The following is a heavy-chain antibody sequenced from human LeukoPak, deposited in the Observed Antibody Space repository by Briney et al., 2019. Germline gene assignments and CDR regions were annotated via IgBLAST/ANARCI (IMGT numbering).Heavy chain of an antibody. CDR3: ATALAAYYYYYDMDV. V-gene: IGHV1-18*01. D-gene: IGHD6-19*01. J-gene: IGHJ6*02. CDR2: ISAYNGNT. Sequence: ASVTVSCKASGYTFTTYGISWVRQALGQGLEWMGWISAYNGNTNYAQKFQGRVTMTTDTSTSTAYLEVRGLRSDDTAVYYCATALAAYYYYYDMDVWGQGTTVTVSS. CDR1: GYTFTTYG.